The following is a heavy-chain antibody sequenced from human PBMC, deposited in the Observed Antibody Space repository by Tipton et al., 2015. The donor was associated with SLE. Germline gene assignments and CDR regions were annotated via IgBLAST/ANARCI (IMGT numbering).Heavy chain of an antibody. CDR2: INSDGTSS. V-gene: IGHV3-74*01. CDR1: GFTVRNYW. CDR3: SAWFNL. Sequence: SLRLSCAASGFTVRNYWMHWARQVPGAGLVWVAHINSDGTSSNYADSVKGRFTMSRDNAKNTVYLQMDRLTVDDSGVYYCSAWFNLLGQGTLVTVSS. J-gene: IGHJ5*02.